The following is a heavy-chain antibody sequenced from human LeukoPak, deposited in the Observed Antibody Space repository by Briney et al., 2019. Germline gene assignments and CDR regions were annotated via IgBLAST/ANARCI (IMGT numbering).Heavy chain of an antibody. CDR1: GFTFSSYW. CDR3: AKSSYYDSSGYYREYYFDH. J-gene: IGHJ4*02. CDR2: ISGGGGST. D-gene: IGHD3-22*01. Sequence: PGGSLRLSCAASGFTFSSYWMSWVRQAPGKGLEWVSSISGGGGSTNSADSVKGRFTISRDNSKNTLYLQMNSLRAEDTAVYYCAKSSYYDSSGYYREYYFDHWGQGTLVTVSS. V-gene: IGHV3-23*01.